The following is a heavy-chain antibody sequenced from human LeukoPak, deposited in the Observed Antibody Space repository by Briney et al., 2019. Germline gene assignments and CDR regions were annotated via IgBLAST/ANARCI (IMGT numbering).Heavy chain of an antibody. CDR3: ATEDSYGHEVWY. CDR2: INAGNGNT. V-gene: IGHV1-3*01. CDR1: GYTFTIYA. D-gene: IGHD5-18*01. J-gene: IGHJ4*02. Sequence: ASVKVSFKASGYTFTIYAMHWVRQAPGQRLEWMGWINAGNGNTKYSQKFQGRVTITRDTSASTAYMELSSLRSEDTAVYYCATEDSYGHEVWYWGQGTLVTVSS.